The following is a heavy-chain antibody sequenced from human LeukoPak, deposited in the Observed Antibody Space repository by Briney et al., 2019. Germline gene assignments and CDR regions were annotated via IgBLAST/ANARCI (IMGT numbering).Heavy chain of an antibody. V-gene: IGHV4-30-2*01. Sequence: SETLSLTCVVSGDSISSGGYYWSWIRQPPGKGLEWIGCIHHSGSTYYNPSLKSRVSMSVDRSKNQVSLKLTSVTAADTAVYYCARDNTSTKDYWGQGTLVTVSS. CDR2: IHHSGST. J-gene: IGHJ4*02. CDR1: GDSISSGGYY. CDR3: ARDNTSTKDY. D-gene: IGHD1-1*01.